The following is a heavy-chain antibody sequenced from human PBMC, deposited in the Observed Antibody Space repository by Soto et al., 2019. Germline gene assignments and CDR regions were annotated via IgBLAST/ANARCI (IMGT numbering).Heavy chain of an antibody. Sequence: QVQLQESGPGLVEPSETLSLTCTVSGGSVSSGSYYWSWIRQPQGMGLEWIGHIYDSGSTNYNPSLKSRVDLSADTSRNNISLKLTSVAAADTAVYYCARDRRAAAFGMDVWGQGTTVTVAS. V-gene: IGHV4-61*01. D-gene: IGHD6-13*01. CDR3: ARDRRAAAFGMDV. J-gene: IGHJ6*02. CDR2: IYDSGST. CDR1: GGSVSSGSYY.